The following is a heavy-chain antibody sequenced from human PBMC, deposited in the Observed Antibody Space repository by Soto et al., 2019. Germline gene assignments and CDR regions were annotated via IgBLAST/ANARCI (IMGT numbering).Heavy chain of an antibody. CDR1: GYTFTGYY. Sequence: WASVKVSCKASGYTFTGYYMHWVRQAPGQGLEWMGWINPNSGGTNYAQKFQGWVTMTRDTSISTAYMELSRLRSDDTAVYYCARDLGHGGSYYVFDYWGQGTLVTVSS. CDR2: INPNSGGT. CDR3: ARDLGHGGSYYVFDY. V-gene: IGHV1-2*04. J-gene: IGHJ4*02. D-gene: IGHD1-26*01.